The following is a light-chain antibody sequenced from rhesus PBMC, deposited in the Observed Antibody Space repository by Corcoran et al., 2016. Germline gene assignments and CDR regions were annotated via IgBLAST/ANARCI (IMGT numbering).Light chain of an antibody. V-gene: IGKV3-24*04. CDR1: QSVSSY. CDR2: GAS. Sequence: EIVMTQSPATLALSPGERATLSCRASQSVSSYLAWYQQTHGQAPRFLIYGASSRDTGIPDRFSGSGSGKEVTLTISSLEPGDVGVYFCLQSSNWPLTFGVGTKVEIK. CDR3: LQSSNWPLT. J-gene: IGKJ4*01.